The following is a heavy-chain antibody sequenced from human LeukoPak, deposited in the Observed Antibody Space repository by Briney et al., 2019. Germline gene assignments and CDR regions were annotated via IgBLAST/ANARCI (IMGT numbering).Heavy chain of an antibody. CDR1: GYTFTGYY. D-gene: IGHD6-19*01. V-gene: IGHV1-2*02. Sequence: ASVKVSCKASGYTFTGYYMHWVRQAPGQGLEWMGWINPNSGDTNYAQKFQGRVTATRDTSISTAHMELSRLRSDDTAVYYCARVGSSGWYVHPTLDYWGQGTLVTVSS. J-gene: IGHJ4*02. CDR3: ARVGSSGWYVHPTLDY. CDR2: INPNSGDT.